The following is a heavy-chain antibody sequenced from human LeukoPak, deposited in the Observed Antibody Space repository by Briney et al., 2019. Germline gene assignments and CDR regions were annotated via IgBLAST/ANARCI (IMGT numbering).Heavy chain of an antibody. CDR1: GGSFSVYY. J-gene: IGHJ6*03. CDR3: ARDRGYDFWSGYSYYYYYMDV. CDR2: ISHSGST. Sequence: SETLSLTCAVYGGSFSVYYWSWIRQPPGKGLEWIGEISHSGSTNFNPSLKSRVSMSVDTSQNQFSLKLSSVTAADTAVYYCARDRGYDFWSGYSYYYYYMDVWGKGTTVTVSS. V-gene: IGHV4-34*01. D-gene: IGHD3-3*01.